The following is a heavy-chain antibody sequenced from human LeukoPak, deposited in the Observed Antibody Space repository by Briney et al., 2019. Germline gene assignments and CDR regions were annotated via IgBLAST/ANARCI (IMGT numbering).Heavy chain of an antibody. CDR2: ISSSSSYI. V-gene: IGHV3-21*01. CDR1: GFTFSSYS. CDR3: ARGYNWNSDAFDI. Sequence: PGGSLRLSCAASGFTFSSYSMNWVRQAPGKGLEWVSSISSSSSYIYYADSVKGRFTISRDNAKNSLYLQMNSLRAEDTAVYYCARGYNWNSDAFDIWGQGTMVTVSS. J-gene: IGHJ3*02. D-gene: IGHD1-7*01.